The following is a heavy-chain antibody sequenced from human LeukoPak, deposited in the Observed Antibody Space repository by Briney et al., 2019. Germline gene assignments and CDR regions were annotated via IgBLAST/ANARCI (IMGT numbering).Heavy chain of an antibody. Sequence: SVKVSCKASGGTFSSYTISWVRQAPGQGLEWMGRIIPILGIANYAQKFQGRVTITADKSTGTAYMELSSLRYEDTAVYYCARAQGVVVVAANYDYWGQGTLVTVSS. CDR1: GGTFSSYT. CDR2: IIPILGIA. J-gene: IGHJ4*02. V-gene: IGHV1-69*02. D-gene: IGHD2-15*01. CDR3: ARAQGVVVVAANYDY.